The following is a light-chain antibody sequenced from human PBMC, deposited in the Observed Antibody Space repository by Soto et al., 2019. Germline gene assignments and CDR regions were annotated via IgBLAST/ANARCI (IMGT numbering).Light chain of an antibody. V-gene: IGKV3D-20*02. J-gene: IGKJ4*01. Sequence: EVVLTQSPGTLSLSPGERASLSCRASQDISSRDLAWYQQRPGQAPRLLIYRSSARATGIPERFSASGSGTDFTLTISRLEPEDSAVYFCQQRSSWPLTFGGGTKVEIK. CDR3: QQRSSWPLT. CDR2: RSS. CDR1: QDISSRD.